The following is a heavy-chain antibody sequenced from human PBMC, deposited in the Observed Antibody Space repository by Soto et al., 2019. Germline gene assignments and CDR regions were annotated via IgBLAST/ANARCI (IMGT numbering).Heavy chain of an antibody. Sequence: QVQLVQSGAEVKKPGASVKVSCKASGYTFTSYAMHWVRQAPGQRLEWMGWINAGNGNTKYSQKFQGRVTITRDTSASTAYMELSSLRSEDTAVYYCARVTARRSEEGVFSYGMDVWGQGTTVTVSS. V-gene: IGHV1-3*01. CDR1: GYTFTSYA. D-gene: IGHD6-6*01. J-gene: IGHJ6*02. CDR3: ARVTARRSEEGVFSYGMDV. CDR2: INAGNGNT.